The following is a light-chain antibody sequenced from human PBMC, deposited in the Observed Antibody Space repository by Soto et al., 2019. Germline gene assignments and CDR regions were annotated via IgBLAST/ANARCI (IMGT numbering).Light chain of an antibody. Sequence: QSPLTQPPSASGSPGQSVTIPCTGTSSDVGGYNYVSWYQQHPGKAPKLMISEVSKRPSGVPDRFSGSKSGNTASLTVSGLQAEDEADYYCSSFAGNNNLVFGGGTKLTVL. V-gene: IGLV2-8*01. J-gene: IGLJ2*01. CDR1: SSDVGGYNY. CDR3: SSFAGNNNLV. CDR2: EVS.